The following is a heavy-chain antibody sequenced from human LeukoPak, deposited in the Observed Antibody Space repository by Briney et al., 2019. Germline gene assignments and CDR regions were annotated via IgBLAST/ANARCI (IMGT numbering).Heavy chain of an antibody. CDR1: GYSFTSYW. CDR2: IYPGDSDT. Sequence: GESLQISCKGSGYSFTSYWIGWVRQLPGKGLEWMGIIYPGDSDTRYSPSFQGQVTISADKSISTAYLQWSSLKASDTAMYYCASADFWSGYSFDYWGQGTLVTVSS. CDR3: ASADFWSGYSFDY. D-gene: IGHD3-3*01. V-gene: IGHV5-51*01. J-gene: IGHJ4*02.